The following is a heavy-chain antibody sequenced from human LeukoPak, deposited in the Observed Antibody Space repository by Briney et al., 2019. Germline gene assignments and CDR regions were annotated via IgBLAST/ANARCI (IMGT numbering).Heavy chain of an antibody. Sequence: ASVKVSCKASGGTFSSYAISWVRQAPGQGLEWMGGIIPIFGTANYAQKFQGRVTITADESTSTAYMELSSLRSDDTAVYYCARDRTMYSSSWDPFDYWGQGTLVTVSS. CDR1: GGTFSSYA. J-gene: IGHJ4*02. D-gene: IGHD6-13*01. V-gene: IGHV1-69*13. CDR2: IIPIFGTA. CDR3: ARDRTMYSSSWDPFDY.